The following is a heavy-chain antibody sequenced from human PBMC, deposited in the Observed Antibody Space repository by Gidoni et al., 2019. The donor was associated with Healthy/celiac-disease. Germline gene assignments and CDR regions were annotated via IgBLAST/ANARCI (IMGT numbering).Heavy chain of an antibody. J-gene: IGHJ4*02. V-gene: IGHV3-33*01. Sequence: GESGGGVVQPGRSLRLSCAASGVTFRSYGMPWVRQAPCKGLEWVAVIWYDGSNKYYADSVKGLFTIARDNSKNTLYLQMNSLRAEDTAVYYCARDRLWFGEAHFDYWGQGTLVTVSS. D-gene: IGHD3-10*01. CDR1: GVTFRSYG. CDR2: IWYDGSNK. CDR3: ARDRLWFGEAHFDY.